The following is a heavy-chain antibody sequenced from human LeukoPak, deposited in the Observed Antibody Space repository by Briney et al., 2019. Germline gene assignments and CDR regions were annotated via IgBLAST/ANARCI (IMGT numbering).Heavy chain of an antibody. Sequence: SETLSLTCTVSGGSISSSSYYWGWIRQPPGKGLEWTGSIYYSGSTYYNPSLKSRVTISVDTSKNQFSLKLSSVTAADTAVYYCARHKHAYYYDSSGYFLDYWGQGTLVTVSS. V-gene: IGHV4-39*01. CDR2: IYYSGST. CDR1: GGSISSSSYY. J-gene: IGHJ4*02. CDR3: ARHKHAYYYDSSGYFLDY. D-gene: IGHD3-22*01.